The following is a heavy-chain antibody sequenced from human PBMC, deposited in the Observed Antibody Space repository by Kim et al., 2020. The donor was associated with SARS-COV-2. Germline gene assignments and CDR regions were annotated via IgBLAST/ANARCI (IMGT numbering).Heavy chain of an antibody. J-gene: IGHJ4*02. V-gene: IGHV1-24*01. CDR1: GYTLTELS. CDR3: ATLDSSGYYKEYYFDY. CDR2: FDPEVGET. Sequence: ASVKVSCKVSGYTLTELSIHWVRQAPGKGLEWMGGFDPEVGETIYAQKFQGRVTMTEDTSTDTAYMELSSLRSEDTAVYYCATLDSSGYYKEYYFDYWGQGTLGTASS. D-gene: IGHD3-22*01.